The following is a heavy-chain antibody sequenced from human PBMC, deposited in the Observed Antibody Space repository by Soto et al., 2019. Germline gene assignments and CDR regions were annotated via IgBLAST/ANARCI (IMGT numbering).Heavy chain of an antibody. V-gene: IGHV1-46*01. Sequence: GASVKVSCKASGYTFTSYYMHWVRQAPGQGLEWMGIINPSGGSTSYAQKFQGRVTTTRDTSTSTVYMELSSLRSEDTAVYYCARDGRSSYSSGCYFDYWGQGTLVTVSS. CDR3: ARDGRSSYSSGCYFDY. CDR2: INPSGGST. D-gene: IGHD6-19*01. CDR1: GYTFTSYY. J-gene: IGHJ4*02.